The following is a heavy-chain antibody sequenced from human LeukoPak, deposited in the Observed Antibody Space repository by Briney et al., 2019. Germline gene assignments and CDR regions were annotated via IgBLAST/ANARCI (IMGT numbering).Heavy chain of an antibody. CDR2: INSDGSST. V-gene: IGHV3-74*01. D-gene: IGHD3-3*01. CDR1: GFTFSSYW. CDR3: ARGGATTFGLWGNAFDI. J-gene: IGHJ3*02. Sequence: GGSLRLSCAASGFTFSSYWMHWVRQAPGKGLVWVSRINSDGSSTSYADSVKGRFTISRDNAKNTLYLQMNSLRAEDTAVYYCARGGATTFGLWGNAFDIWGQETMVTVSS.